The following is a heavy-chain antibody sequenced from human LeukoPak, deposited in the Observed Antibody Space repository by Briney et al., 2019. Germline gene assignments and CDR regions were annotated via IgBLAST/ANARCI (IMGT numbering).Heavy chain of an antibody. CDR1: GGTFSRYV. CDR2: IIPILGIA. V-gene: IGHV1-69*04. D-gene: IGHD3-10*01. J-gene: IGHJ5*02. Sequence: ASVKVSCKASGGTFSRYVISWVRQAPGQGREWMGRIIPILGIANYAQKFQGRVTITADKSTSTAYMELSSLRSEDTAVYYCARGPIGGGFGQAQPNGFDPWGQGTLVTVSS. CDR3: ARGPIGGGFGQAQPNGFDP.